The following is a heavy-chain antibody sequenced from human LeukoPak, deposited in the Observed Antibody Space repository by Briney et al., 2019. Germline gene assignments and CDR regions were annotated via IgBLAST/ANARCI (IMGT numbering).Heavy chain of an antibody. CDR2: ISGSGGST. V-gene: IGHV3-23*01. D-gene: IGHD4-17*01. CDR3: AEAPYGDYEAGDDY. J-gene: IGHJ4*02. Sequence: GGSLRLSCAASGFTFSSYAMSWVRQAPGKGLEWVSAISGSGGSTYYADSVKGRFTISRDNSKNTLYLQMNSLRAEDTAVYYCAEAPYGDYEAGDDYWGQGTLVTISS. CDR1: GFTFSSYA.